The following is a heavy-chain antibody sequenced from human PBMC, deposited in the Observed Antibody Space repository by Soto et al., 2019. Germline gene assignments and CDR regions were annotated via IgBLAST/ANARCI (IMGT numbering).Heavy chain of an antibody. CDR2: IKNDGSEQ. D-gene: IGHD3-10*01. J-gene: IGHJ4*02. V-gene: IGHV3-7*03. CDR1: GFTFSVYY. Sequence: DVQLVESGGGLVQPGGSLRLSCAASGFTFSVYYMTWVHQAPGKGLEWVASIKNDGSEQYYVDSVKGRFTISRDNAKNSVYLQMNSLRAGDTALNYCSRENWFQDYWGQGTLVTVSS. CDR3: SRENWFQDY.